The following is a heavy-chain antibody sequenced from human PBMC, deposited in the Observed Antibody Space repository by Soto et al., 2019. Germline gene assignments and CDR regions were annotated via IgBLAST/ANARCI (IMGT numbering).Heavy chain of an antibody. CDR2: IYWDDDK. J-gene: IGHJ4*02. CDR1: GFSLSTTGVS. V-gene: IGHV2-5*02. CDR3: ARRPKSDSFDS. D-gene: IGHD2-21*01. Sequence: QITLKESGPTLVKPTQTLTLTCTVSGFSLSTTGVSMGWIRQPPGKALEWLAGIYWDDDKRYSPSLRTRLTITKDTSKNQLVLTMTNMDPMDTGTYYCARRPKSDSFDSWGQGTLVTVSS.